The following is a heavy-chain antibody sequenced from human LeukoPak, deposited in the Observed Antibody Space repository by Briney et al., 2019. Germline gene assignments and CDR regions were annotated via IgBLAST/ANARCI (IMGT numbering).Heavy chain of an antibody. Sequence: GGSLRLSCAASGFTFSSYAMSWVRQAPGKGLEWVSAISGSGGSTYYADSVKGRFTISRDNSKNPLYLQMNSLRAEDTAVYYCAKEDSIRLEWLHNDAFDIWGQGTMVTVSS. J-gene: IGHJ3*02. CDR2: ISGSGGST. CDR1: GFTFSSYA. V-gene: IGHV3-23*01. CDR3: AKEDSIRLEWLHNDAFDI. D-gene: IGHD3-3*01.